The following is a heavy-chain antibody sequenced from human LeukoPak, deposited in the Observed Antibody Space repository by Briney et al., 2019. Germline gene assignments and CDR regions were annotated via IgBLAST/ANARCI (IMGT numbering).Heavy chain of an antibody. J-gene: IGHJ3*02. V-gene: IGHV4-34*01. Sequence: SETLSLTCAVYGGSFSGYYWSWIRQPPGKGLEWIGEINHSGSTNYNPSLKSRVTILVDTSKNQFSLKLSSVTAADTAVYYCARGTYDFWSGYLAFDIWGQGTMVTVSS. CDR2: INHSGST. CDR3: ARGTYDFWSGYLAFDI. CDR1: GGSFSGYY. D-gene: IGHD3-3*01.